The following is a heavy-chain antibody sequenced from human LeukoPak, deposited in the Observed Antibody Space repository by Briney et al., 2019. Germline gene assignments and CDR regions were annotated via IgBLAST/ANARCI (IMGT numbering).Heavy chain of an antibody. CDR1: GYTFTSYY. D-gene: IGHD1-7*01. V-gene: IGHV1-46*01. CDR3: ARGEDSWNYSFYHYMDV. Sequence: ASVKVSCKASGYTFTSYYMHWVRQAPGQGLEWMGIINPSGGSTSYAQKFQGRVTMTRDMSTSTVYMEMSSLRSEDTAVYYCARGEDSWNYSFYHYMDVWGKGHTVTVSS. CDR2: INPSGGST. J-gene: IGHJ6*03.